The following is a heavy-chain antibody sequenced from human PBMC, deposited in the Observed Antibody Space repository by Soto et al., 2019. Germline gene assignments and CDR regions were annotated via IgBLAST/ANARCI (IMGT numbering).Heavy chain of an antibody. V-gene: IGHV2-5*02. CDR1: GFSLSTSGVG. D-gene: IGHD3-16*01. CDR2: IYWDDDK. CDR3: ARVAWGGGFDP. Sequence: QITLKESGPTLVKPTQTLTLTCTFSGFSLSTSGVGVGWIRQPPGKALEWLALIYWDDDKRYSPSLKSRLTIPEDTSKNQVVLTMTPMDPVDTATYCCARVAWGGGFDPWGPGTLVTVSS. J-gene: IGHJ5*02.